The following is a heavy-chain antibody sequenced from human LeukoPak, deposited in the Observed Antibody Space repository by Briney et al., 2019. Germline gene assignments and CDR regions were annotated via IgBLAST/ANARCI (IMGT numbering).Heavy chain of an antibody. CDR1: GFTFDDYA. J-gene: IGHJ4*02. CDR2: ITWNSGVI. D-gene: IGHD2-2*01. V-gene: IGHV3-9*01. Sequence: GRSLRLSCAASGFTFDDYAMHWVRQAPGKGLEWVSGITWNSGVIAYADSVKGRFTISRDNAKKSLYLQMNSLRAEDTAVYYCARDSRSYQLPNDYWGQGTLVTVSS. CDR3: ARDSRSYQLPNDY.